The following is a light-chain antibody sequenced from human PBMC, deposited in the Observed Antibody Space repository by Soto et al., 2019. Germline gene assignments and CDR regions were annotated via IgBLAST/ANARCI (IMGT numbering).Light chain of an antibody. J-gene: IGKJ1*01. CDR2: AAS. CDR3: QQSYSTPWT. CDR1: QTISSY. V-gene: IGKV1-39*01. Sequence: DIQMTQSPSSLSASVGDRVTITCRASQTISSYLHWYQQKPGKAPKLLIYAASSLQSGVPSRFRGSGSGTDFPLTISSLQPEDFATYYCQQSYSTPWTFGQGTKVEIK.